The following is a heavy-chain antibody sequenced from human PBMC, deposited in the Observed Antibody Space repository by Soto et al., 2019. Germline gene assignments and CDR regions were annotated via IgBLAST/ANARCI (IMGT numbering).Heavy chain of an antibody. J-gene: IGHJ6*02. Sequence: PSETLSLTCTVSGGSISSGDYSWSWIRQPPGKGLEWIGYMYGAGLTYYNPSLKSRVTISVDKSKNQFSLNLSSVTAADTALYYCARAPAGPSPRWDVWGQGTMVTV. CDR1: GGSISSGDYS. V-gene: IGHV4-30-2*01. D-gene: IGHD3-10*01. CDR3: ARAPAGPSPRWDV. CDR2: MYGAGLT.